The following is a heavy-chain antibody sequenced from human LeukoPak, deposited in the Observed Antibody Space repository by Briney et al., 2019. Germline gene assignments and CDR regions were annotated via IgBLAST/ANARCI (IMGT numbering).Heavy chain of an antibody. CDR3: AREFGEKEFWFDP. CDR2: MNPNSGNT. D-gene: IGHD3-10*01. J-gene: IGHJ5*02. CDR1: GYTFTSYD. Sequence: ASVKVSCKASGYTFTSYDINWVRQATGQGLEWMGWMNPNSGNTGYAQKFQGRVTMTRNTSISTASMELSSLRSEDTAVYYCAREFGEKEFWFDPWGQGTLVTVSS. V-gene: IGHV1-8*01.